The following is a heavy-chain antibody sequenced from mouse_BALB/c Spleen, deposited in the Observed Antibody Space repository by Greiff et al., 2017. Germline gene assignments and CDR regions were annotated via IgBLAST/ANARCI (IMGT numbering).Heavy chain of an antibody. Sequence: EVQRVESGGGLVQPGGSLKLSCAASGFTFSSYTMSWVRQTPEKRLEWVAYISNGGGSTYYPDTVKGRFTISRDNAKNTLYLQMSSLKSEDTAMYYCASSQLGGFAYWGQGTLVTVSA. CDR2: ISNGGGST. D-gene: IGHD4-1*02. V-gene: IGHV5-12-2*01. CDR3: ASSQLGGFAY. CDR1: GFTFSSYT. J-gene: IGHJ3*01.